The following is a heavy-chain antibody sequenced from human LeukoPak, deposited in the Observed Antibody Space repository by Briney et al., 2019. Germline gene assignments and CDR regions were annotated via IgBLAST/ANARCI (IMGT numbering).Heavy chain of an antibody. Sequence: SETLSLTCTVSGGSISSYYWSWIRQAPGKGLEWIGYMYYSGSTNYNPSLKNRVTISVDTSKNQFSLKLTSVTAADTAVYYCASGSSTVKFYYDIDVWGRGTTVTVSS. V-gene: IGHV4-59*01. CDR3: ASGSSTVKFYYDIDV. CDR2: MYYSGST. D-gene: IGHD4-17*01. CDR1: GGSISSYY. J-gene: IGHJ6*02.